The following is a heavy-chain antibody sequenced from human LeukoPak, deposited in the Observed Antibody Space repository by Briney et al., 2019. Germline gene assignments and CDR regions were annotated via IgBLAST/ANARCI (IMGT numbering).Heavy chain of an antibody. Sequence: PGGSLRLSCPASGFTFSSYDMHWVRQAPGKGLEWVAVIWYDGSNKYYADSVKGRFTISRDNSKNTLYLQMNSLRAEDTAVYYCAKDLEGGSYYGYWGQGTLVTVSS. V-gene: IGHV3-33*06. CDR2: IWYDGSNK. CDR3: AKDLEGGSYYGY. D-gene: IGHD1-26*01. J-gene: IGHJ4*02. CDR1: GFTFSSYD.